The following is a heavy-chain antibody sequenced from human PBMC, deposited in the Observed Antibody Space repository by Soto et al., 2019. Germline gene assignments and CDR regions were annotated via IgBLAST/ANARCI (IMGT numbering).Heavy chain of an antibody. D-gene: IGHD4-17*01. V-gene: IGHV4-59*01. J-gene: IGHJ4*02. CDR1: GGSISSYY. CDR3: ARVRGDYGDCHLDY. Sequence: PSDTLFLTCTVSGGSISSYYWSWIRQPPGKGLEWIGYIYYSGSTNYNPSLKSRVTISVDTSKNQFSLKLSSVTAADTAVYYCARVRGDYGDCHLDYWGQGTLVNVSS. CDR2: IYYSGST.